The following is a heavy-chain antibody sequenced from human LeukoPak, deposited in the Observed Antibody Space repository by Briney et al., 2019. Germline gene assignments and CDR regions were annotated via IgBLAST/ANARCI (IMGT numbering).Heavy chain of an antibody. CDR3: ARDSNSYGSGSYWIYYYYGMDV. D-gene: IGHD3-10*01. CDR2: MNPNSGNT. V-gene: IGHV1-8*01. CDR1: GYTFTSYD. J-gene: IGHJ6*02. Sequence: ASVKVSCKASGYTFTSYDINWVRQATGQGLEWMGWMNPNSGNTGYAQKFQGRVTMTRNTSISTAYMELSSLRSEDTAVYYCARDSNSYGSGSYWIYYYYGMDVWGQGTTVTVSS.